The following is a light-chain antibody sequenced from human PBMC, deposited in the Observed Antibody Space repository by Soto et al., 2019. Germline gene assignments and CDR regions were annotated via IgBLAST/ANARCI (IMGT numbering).Light chain of an antibody. V-gene: IGLV2-11*01. Sequence: QSALTQPRSVSGSPGQSVTISCTGTSSDVGGYNYVSWHQQHPGKAPKLMIYDVSKRPSGVPDRFSGSKSGNTASLTISGLKAEDEADYYCCSYAGSYVFGNGTKVTV. CDR2: DVS. CDR3: CSYAGSYV. CDR1: SSDVGGYNY. J-gene: IGLJ1*01.